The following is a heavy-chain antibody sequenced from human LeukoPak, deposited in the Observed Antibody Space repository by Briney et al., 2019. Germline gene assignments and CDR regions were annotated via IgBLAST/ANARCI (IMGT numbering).Heavy chain of an antibody. CDR2: IRRSSSYT. D-gene: IGHD3-22*01. Sequence: GGSLRLSCAASGFTFSEYYMSWVRQAPGKGLEWVSYIRRSSSYTYYADSVKGRFTISRDNAKNSLYLQMNSLRAEDTAVYYCARGYYDNSGYYFPFDFWGQGTLVTVSS. V-gene: IGHV3-11*06. CDR1: GFTFSEYY. CDR3: ARGYYDNSGYYFPFDF. J-gene: IGHJ4*02.